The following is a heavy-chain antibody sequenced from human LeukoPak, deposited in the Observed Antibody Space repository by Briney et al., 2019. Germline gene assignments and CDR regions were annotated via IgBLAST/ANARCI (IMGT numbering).Heavy chain of an antibody. CDR1: GFTFSSYD. CDR3: ARADSSGWYFDY. D-gene: IGHD6-19*01. J-gene: IGHJ4*02. V-gene: IGHV3-13*05. CDR2: IGTAGDP. Sequence: GGSLRVSCAASGFTFSSYDMHWVRQATGKGLEWVSAIGTAGDPYYPGSVKGRFTISRENAKNSLYLQMNSLRAGDTAVYYCARADSSGWYFDYWGQGTLVTVSS.